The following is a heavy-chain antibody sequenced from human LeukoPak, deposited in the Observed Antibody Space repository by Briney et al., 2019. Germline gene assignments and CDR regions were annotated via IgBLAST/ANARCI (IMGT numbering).Heavy chain of an antibody. CDR1: GFTFSHHW. CDR3: ARDYNWGWGP. J-gene: IGHJ5*02. CDR2: ISPDGSAK. Sequence: GGSPRLSCGASGFTFSHHWMSWVRQAPGKGLEWMANISPDGSAKFYVDSVKGRFTISRDNAKSSLYLQLNSLRAEDTAVYYCARDYNWGWGPWGQGTLVTVSS. V-gene: IGHV3-7*01. D-gene: IGHD1-1*01.